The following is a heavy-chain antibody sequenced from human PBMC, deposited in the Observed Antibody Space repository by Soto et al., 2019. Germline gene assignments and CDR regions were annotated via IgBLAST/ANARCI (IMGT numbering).Heavy chain of an antibody. Sequence: QLQLQESGPGLVKPSETLSLTCTVSGDSISSNNYYWDWIRQPPGKGLEWIGNFYYTGSTNYNPSLKSRVTISVDTSKNQFSLKLSSVTAADTAVYYCARQRAGIRGYYGMDVWGQGTTVTVSS. CDR1: GDSISSNNYY. CDR3: ARQRAGIRGYYGMDV. CDR2: FYYTGST. V-gene: IGHV4-39*01. D-gene: IGHD3-10*01. J-gene: IGHJ6*02.